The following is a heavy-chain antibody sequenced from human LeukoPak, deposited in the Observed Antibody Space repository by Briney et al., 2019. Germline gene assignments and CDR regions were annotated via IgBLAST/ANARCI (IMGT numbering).Heavy chain of an antibody. CDR3: AALDVRGYYYGMDV. CDR1: GYTFTSYG. J-gene: IGHJ6*02. CDR2: INPNSGGT. V-gene: IGHV1-2*02. Sequence: GASVKVSCKASGYTFTSYGISWVRQAPGQGLEWMGWINPNSGGTNYAQKFQGRVTMTRDTSTSTAYMELSRLRSDDTAVYYCAALDVRGYYYGMDVWGQGTTVTVSS. D-gene: IGHD1-1*01.